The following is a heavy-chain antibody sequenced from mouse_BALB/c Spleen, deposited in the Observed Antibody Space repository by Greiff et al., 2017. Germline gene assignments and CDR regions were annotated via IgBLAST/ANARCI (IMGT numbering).Heavy chain of an antibody. CDR1: GFTFSDYY. CDR2: ISDGGSYT. J-gene: IGHJ3*01. D-gene: IGHD2-10*02. CDR3: ASPYGNYPSWFAY. Sequence: DVHLVESGGGLVKPGGSLKLSCAAPGFTFSDYYMYWVRQTPEKRLERVATISDGGSYTYYSDSVKGGFTISRDNAKNNLSLHMSSLKAEDTAMYYCASPYGNYPSWFAYWGQGTLVTVAA. V-gene: IGHV5-4*02.